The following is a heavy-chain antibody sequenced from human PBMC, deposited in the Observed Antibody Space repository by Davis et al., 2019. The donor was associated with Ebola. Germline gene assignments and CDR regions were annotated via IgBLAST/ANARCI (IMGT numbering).Heavy chain of an antibody. V-gene: IGHV3-11*04. J-gene: IGHJ6*02. CDR1: GFTFSDYY. D-gene: IGHD3-10*01. Sequence: GGSLRLSCAASGFTFSDYYMSWIRQAPGKGLEWVSYISSSGSTIYYADSVKGRLTISRDNAKNSLYLQMNSLRAEDTAVYYCARDRLLWFGEPRGYGMDVWGQGTTVTVSS. CDR2: ISSSGSTI. CDR3: ARDRLLWFGEPRGYGMDV.